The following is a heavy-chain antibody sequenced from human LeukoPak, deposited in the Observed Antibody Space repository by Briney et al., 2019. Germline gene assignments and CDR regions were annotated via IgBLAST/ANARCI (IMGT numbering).Heavy chain of an antibody. Sequence: PGGSLRLSCAASGFTVSSNYMSWVRQAPGKGLEWVSVIYSGGSTYYADSVKGRLTISRENSQNTLYLQMNSLRAEDTAVYYCAKDGYGVLDYWGQGTLVTVSS. CDR3: AKDGYGVLDY. V-gene: IGHV3-66*01. CDR2: IYSGGST. CDR1: GFTVSSNY. J-gene: IGHJ4*02. D-gene: IGHD4-17*01.